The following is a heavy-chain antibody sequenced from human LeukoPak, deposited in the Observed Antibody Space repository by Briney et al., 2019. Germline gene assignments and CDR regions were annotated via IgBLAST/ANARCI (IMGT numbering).Heavy chain of an antibody. V-gene: IGHV4-59*12. CDR3: ARVRPFSSSCPFDY. Sequence: SETLSLTCTVSGGSISSYYWSWIRQPPGKGLEWIGYIYYSGSTNYNPSLKSRVTISVDKSKNQFSLKLSSVTAADTAVYYCARVRPFSSSCPFDYWGQGTLVTVSS. CDR2: IYYSGST. D-gene: IGHD6-13*01. J-gene: IGHJ4*02. CDR1: GGSISSYY.